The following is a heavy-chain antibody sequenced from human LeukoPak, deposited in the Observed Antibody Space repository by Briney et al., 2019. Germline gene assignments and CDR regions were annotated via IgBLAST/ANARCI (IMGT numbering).Heavy chain of an antibody. CDR1: GGTFSSYA. J-gene: IGHJ6*03. Sequence: SVKVSCKASGGTFSSYAISWVRQAPGQGLEWMGGIIPIFGTANYAQKFQGRVTITADESTSTAYREQSSLRSEDTAVYYCARVPPPPGTAADYYYYMDVWGKGTTVTVSS. CDR3: ARVPPPPGTAADYYYYMDV. CDR2: IIPIFGTA. D-gene: IGHD1-7*01. V-gene: IGHV1-69*01.